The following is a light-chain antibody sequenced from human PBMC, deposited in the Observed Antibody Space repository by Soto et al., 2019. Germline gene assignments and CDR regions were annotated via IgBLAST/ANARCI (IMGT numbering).Light chain of an antibody. CDR3: SSCAGSNNPYV. Sequence: QCALTQPPSASGSPGQSVTISCTGTSDNVGGCKFVTWYQQYPGKAPKLIIYEVSKRPSGVPDRFSGFKSGNTASLTVSGLRAEDEADYYCSSCAGSNNPYVFGTGTKLTVL. V-gene: IGLV2-8*01. CDR1: SDNVGGCKF. CDR2: EVS. J-gene: IGLJ1*01.